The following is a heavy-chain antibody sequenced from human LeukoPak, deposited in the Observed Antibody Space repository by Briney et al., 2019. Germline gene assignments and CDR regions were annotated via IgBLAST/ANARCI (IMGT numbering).Heavy chain of an antibody. Sequence: PSETLSLTCTVSGGSISSSSYYWGWIRQPPGKGLECIGSYSGSTYYNPSLKSRVTISVDTSKNQFSLKLSSVTAVDTAVYYCARSSHCAGSKHYWVDYWGQGTLVTVSS. CDR3: ARSSHCAGSKHYWVDY. CDR2: YSGST. J-gene: IGHJ4*02. CDR1: GGSISSSSYY. D-gene: IGHD3-10*02. V-gene: IGHV4-39*01.